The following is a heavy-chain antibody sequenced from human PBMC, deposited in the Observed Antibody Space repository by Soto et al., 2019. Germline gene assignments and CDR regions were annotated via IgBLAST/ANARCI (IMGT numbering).Heavy chain of an antibody. CDR1: GFTFSSYA. J-gene: IGHJ4*02. V-gene: IGHV3-30-3*01. CDR3: ARGLERRYFDY. D-gene: IGHD1-1*01. CDR2: ISYDGSNK. Sequence: GGSLRLSCAASGFTFSSYAMHWVRQAPGKGLEWVAVISYDGSNKYYADSVKGRFTISRDNSKNTLYLQMNSLRAEDTAVYYCARGLERRYFDYWGQGTLVTVSS.